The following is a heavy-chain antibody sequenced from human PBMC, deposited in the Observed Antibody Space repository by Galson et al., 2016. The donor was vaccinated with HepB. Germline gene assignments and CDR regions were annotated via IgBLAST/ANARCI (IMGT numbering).Heavy chain of an antibody. V-gene: IGHV4-31*03. CDR3: ARCGSSWAYYYYYMDV. CDR2: IDYSGST. J-gene: IGHJ6*03. CDR1: GGSISSDSYY. Sequence: TLSLTCTVSGGSISSDSYYWNWIRQHPGKGLEWIGNIDYSGSTSYNPSLKSRVAISVDTSKNQFSLKLSSVTGADTAVYYCARCGSSWAYYYYYMDVWGKGTTVTVSS. D-gene: IGHD3-10*01.